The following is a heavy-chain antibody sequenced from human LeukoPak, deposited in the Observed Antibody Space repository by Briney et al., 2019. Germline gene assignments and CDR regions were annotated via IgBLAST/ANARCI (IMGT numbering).Heavy chain of an antibody. V-gene: IGHV4-4*07. J-gene: IGHJ4*02. CDR3: ARQIAVESAPVDYFDY. D-gene: IGHD6-19*01. Sequence: PSETLSLTCTVSGGSISSYYWSWIRQPAGKGLEWIGRIYTSGSTNYNPSLKSRVTMSVDTSKNQFSLKVRSVTAADTAVYYCARQIAVESAPVDYFDYWGQGILVAVSS. CDR1: GGSISSYY. CDR2: IYTSGST.